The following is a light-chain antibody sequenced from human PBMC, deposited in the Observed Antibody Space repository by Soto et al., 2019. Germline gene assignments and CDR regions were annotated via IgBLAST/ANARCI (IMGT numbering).Light chain of an antibody. CDR3: QQYGSSPLT. CDR2: GAS. J-gene: IGKJ4*01. Sequence: EIVMTQSPGTLSLSPGERATLSCRASQSVSSSYLAWYQQKPGQAPRLLIYGASSRATGIPDRFSGSGSGTDFTLTISRLEPEDFAVYYCQQYGSSPLTCGGGTKGELK. CDR1: QSVSSSY. V-gene: IGKV3-20*01.